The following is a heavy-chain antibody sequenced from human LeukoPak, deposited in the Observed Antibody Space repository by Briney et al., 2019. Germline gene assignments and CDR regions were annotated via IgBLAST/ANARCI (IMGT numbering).Heavy chain of an antibody. CDR2: ITPIAGTP. D-gene: IGHD6-13*01. CDR3: ARDFYSSSWPGRYFDL. CDR1: GGTSISYA. Sequence: ASVKVSCKASGGTSISYAVSWVRQAPGHGLEWMGRITPIAGTPNYAQKFQGRVTITADKFPSTVYMELSSLKSEDTAVYYCARDFYSSSWPGRYFDLWGRGTLLTVSS. V-gene: IGHV1-69*04. J-gene: IGHJ2*01.